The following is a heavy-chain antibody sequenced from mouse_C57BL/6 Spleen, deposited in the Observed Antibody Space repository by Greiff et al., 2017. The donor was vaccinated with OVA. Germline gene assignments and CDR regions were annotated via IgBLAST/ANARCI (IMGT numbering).Heavy chain of an antibody. CDR2: INPNNGGT. Sequence: VQLQQSGPELVKPGASVKISCKASGYTFTDYYMNWVKQSHGKSLEWIGDINPNNGGTSYNQKFKGKATLTVDKSSSTAYMELRSLTSEDSAVYYCALYINYFDYWGQGTTLTVSS. CDR1: GYTFTDYY. CDR3: ALYINYFDY. J-gene: IGHJ2*01. V-gene: IGHV1-26*01. D-gene: IGHD1-1*01.